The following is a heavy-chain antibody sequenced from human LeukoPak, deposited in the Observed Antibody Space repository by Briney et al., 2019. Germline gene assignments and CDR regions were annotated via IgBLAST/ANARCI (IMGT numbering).Heavy chain of an antibody. CDR3: ARVIGGYCSGGSCYSDHYYYYMDV. Sequence: SETLSLTCTLSGGSISCYYWSWIRQPAGKGLEWIRSIYTSGSTNYNPSLKSRFTMSVDTSRNQFSLRLSSVTAADTAVYYCARVIGGYCSGGSCYSDHYYYYMDVWGKGTTVTVPS. D-gene: IGHD2-15*01. V-gene: IGHV4-4*07. CDR1: GGSISCYY. J-gene: IGHJ6*03. CDR2: IYTSGST.